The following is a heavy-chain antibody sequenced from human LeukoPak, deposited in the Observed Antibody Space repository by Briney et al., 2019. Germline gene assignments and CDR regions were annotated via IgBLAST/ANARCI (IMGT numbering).Heavy chain of an antibody. J-gene: IGHJ4*02. CDR2: MNPNSGNT. Sequence: ASVKVSCKASGYTFTSCDINWVRQATGQGLEWMGWMNPNSGNTGYAQKFQGRVTMTRNTSISTAYMELSGLRSEDTAVYYCARGTGHCSSTSCYKGKDYWGQGTLVTVSS. V-gene: IGHV1-8*01. CDR1: GYTFTSCD. D-gene: IGHD2-2*02. CDR3: ARGTGHCSSTSCYKGKDY.